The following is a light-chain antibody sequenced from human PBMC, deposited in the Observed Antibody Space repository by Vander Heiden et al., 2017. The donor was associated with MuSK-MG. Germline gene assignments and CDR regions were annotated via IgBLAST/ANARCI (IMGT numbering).Light chain of an antibody. J-gene: IGKJ1*01. V-gene: IGKV3-11*01. CDR3: QHRSSWPWT. Sequence: IVLTQSPPPLSLSPGESTTLSCRASQSVSSYLAWYQQKPGQAPRLLIYDASNRATGIPARFSGSGSGTDFTLTISSLEPEDFAVYYCQHRSSWPWTFGQGTKVEIK. CDR2: DAS. CDR1: QSVSSY.